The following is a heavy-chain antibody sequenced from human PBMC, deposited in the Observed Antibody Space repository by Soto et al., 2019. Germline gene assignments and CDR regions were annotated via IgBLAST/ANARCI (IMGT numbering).Heavy chain of an antibody. CDR2: ISYDGSNK. CDR1: GFTFSSYG. D-gene: IGHD6-13*01. CDR3: AKGKGFSSWYEKIFDY. J-gene: IGHJ4*02. V-gene: IGHV3-30*18. Sequence: PGGSLRLSCAASGFTFSSYGMHWVRQAPGKGLGWVAVISYDGSNKYYADSVKGRFTISRDNSKNTLYLQMNSLRAEDTAVYYCAKGKGFSSWYEKIFDYWGQGTLVTVSS.